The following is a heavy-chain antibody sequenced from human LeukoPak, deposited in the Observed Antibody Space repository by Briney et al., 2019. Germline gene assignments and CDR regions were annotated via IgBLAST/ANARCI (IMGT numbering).Heavy chain of an antibody. CDR3: ARHRAYYDSSGSDY. CDR1: GYSFTSYW. D-gene: IGHD3-22*01. V-gene: IGHV5-10-1*01. Sequence: GESLRISCKGSGYSFTSYWISWVRQMPGKGLEWMGRIDPSDSYTNYSPSFQGHVTFPVDKSINTASLQWSSLKASDTAMYYCARHRAYYDSSGSDYWGQGTLVTVSS. CDR2: IDPSDSYT. J-gene: IGHJ4*02.